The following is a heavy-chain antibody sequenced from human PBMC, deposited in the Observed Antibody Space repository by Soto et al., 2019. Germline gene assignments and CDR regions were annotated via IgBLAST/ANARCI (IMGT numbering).Heavy chain of an antibody. Sequence: VASVKVSCKASEDTFRNYAISWVRQAPGQGLEWMGGIIPIFGTANYAQKFQGRVTITADTSANTVYLELSSLRSEDTAVYYCASNKYDSSAYYYWYLGLWGRGTLVTVSS. J-gene: IGHJ2*01. V-gene: IGHV1-69*06. CDR2: IIPIFGTA. D-gene: IGHD3-22*01. CDR3: ASNKYDSSAYYYWYLGL. CDR1: EDTFRNYA.